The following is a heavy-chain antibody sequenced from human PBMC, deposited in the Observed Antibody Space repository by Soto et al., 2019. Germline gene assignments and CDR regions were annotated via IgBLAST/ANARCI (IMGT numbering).Heavy chain of an antibody. V-gene: IGHV3-23*01. D-gene: IGHD3-10*01. CDR1: GFTFSSYA. CDR3: AKTPITMVRGVLYYFDY. J-gene: IGHJ4*02. CDR2: ISATGDTI. Sequence: GGSLRLSCAASGFTFSSYAMTWLRQSPGKGLEWVSVISATGDTIYYADSVEGRFTISRDNSNSTLFLQMDRLTADDTAVYYCAKTPITMVRGVLYYFDYWGQGTLVTVSS.